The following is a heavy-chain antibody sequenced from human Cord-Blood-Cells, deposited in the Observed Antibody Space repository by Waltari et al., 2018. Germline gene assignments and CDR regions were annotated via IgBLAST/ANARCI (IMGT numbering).Heavy chain of an antibody. D-gene: IGHD3-10*01. CDR3: ARVYGSGSYYVTYYYYGMDV. Sequence: EVQLVESGGGLVKPGGSLRLSCAASGFTFSSYSMNWVRQAPGQGLEWVSSISSSMSYIYYADSVKGRFTISRDNAKNSLYLQMNSLRAEDTAVYYCARVYGSGSYYVTYYYYGMDVWGQGTTVTVSS. J-gene: IGHJ6*02. CDR1: GFTFSSYS. V-gene: IGHV3-21*01. CDR2: ISSSMSYI.